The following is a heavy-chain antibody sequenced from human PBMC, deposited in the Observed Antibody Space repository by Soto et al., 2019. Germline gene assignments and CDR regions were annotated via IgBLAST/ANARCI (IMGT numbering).Heavy chain of an antibody. CDR3: ARGLDLIGYCSGGSCSRLVWFDP. J-gene: IGHJ5*02. Sequence: ASVKVSCKASGYTFTSYGISWVRQAPGQGLEWMGWISAYNGNTSYAQKLQGRVTVTTDTSTSTAYMELRSLRSDDTAVYYCARGLDLIGYCSGGSCSRLVWFDPWGQGTLVTVSS. CDR2: ISAYNGNT. V-gene: IGHV1-18*04. D-gene: IGHD2-15*01. CDR1: GYTFTSYG.